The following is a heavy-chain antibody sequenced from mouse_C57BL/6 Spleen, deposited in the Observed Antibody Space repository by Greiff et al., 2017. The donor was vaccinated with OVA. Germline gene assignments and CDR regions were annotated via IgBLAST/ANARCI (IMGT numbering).Heavy chain of an antibody. V-gene: IGHV1-54*01. CDR2: INPGSGGT. CDR3: ARRGNDFDY. CDR1: GYAFTNYL. Sequence: VQLQESGAELVRPGTSVKVSCKASGYAFTNYLIEWVKQRPGQGLEWIGVINPGSGGTNYNEKFKGKATLTADKSSSPAYMQLSSLTSEDSAVYFCARRGNDFDYWGQGTTLTVSS. J-gene: IGHJ2*01.